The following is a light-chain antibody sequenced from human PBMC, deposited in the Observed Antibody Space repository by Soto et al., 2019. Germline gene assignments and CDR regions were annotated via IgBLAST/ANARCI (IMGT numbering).Light chain of an antibody. J-gene: IGKJ1*01. Sequence: EIVMTQSPATLSVSPGKRATLSCRASQSVTSLAWYQQKPGQAPRLLIYDTSTGATGIPARFSGSGSGTEFTLTISSLQSEDFAVYYCQQYNNWPRTFGRGTKVEIK. CDR3: QQYNNWPRT. CDR2: DTS. CDR1: QSVTS. V-gene: IGKV3-15*01.